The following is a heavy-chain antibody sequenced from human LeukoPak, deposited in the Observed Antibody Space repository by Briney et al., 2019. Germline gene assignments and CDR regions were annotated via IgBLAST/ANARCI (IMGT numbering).Heavy chain of an antibody. J-gene: IGHJ5*02. Sequence: QPGGSLRLSCAASGFTFSSYAMSWVRQAPGKGLEWVSAISGSGGSTYYADSVKGRFTISRDNSKNTLYLQMNSLRAEDTAVYYCAKDFLILDTAMVIADWFDPWGQGTLVTVSS. V-gene: IGHV3-23*01. CDR1: GFTFSSYA. CDR3: AKDFLILDTAMVIADWFDP. CDR2: ISGSGGST. D-gene: IGHD5-18*01.